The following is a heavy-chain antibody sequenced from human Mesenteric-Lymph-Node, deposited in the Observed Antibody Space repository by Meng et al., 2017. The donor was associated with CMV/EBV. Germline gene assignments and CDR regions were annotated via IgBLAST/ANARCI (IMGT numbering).Heavy chain of an antibody. V-gene: IGHV3-21*01. CDR1: GFTFSSYS. CDR2: ISSSSSYI. J-gene: IGHJ4*02. D-gene: IGHD3-10*01. CDR3: ARSFFGSGNYYAQY. Sequence: GESPKISCAASGFTFSSYSMNWVRQAPGKGLEWVSSISSSSSYIYYADSVKGRFTISRDNAMNSLFLQMNSLRDEDTAVYYCARSFFGSGNYYAQYWGQGTLVTVSS.